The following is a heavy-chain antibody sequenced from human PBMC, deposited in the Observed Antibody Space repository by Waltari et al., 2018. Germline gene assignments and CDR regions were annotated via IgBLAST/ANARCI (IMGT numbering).Heavy chain of an antibody. J-gene: IGHJ4*02. D-gene: IGHD6-6*01. V-gene: IGHV4-4*02. CDR2: IYHSGST. CDR3: ARDHPYSSSITFFDY. CDR1: GGSISSSNW. Sequence: QVQLQESGPGLVKPSGPLSLTCAVSGGSISSSNWWSWVRQPPGKGLEWIGEIYHSGSTNYNPSLKSRVTISVDKSKNQFSLKLSSVTAADTAVYYCARDHPYSSSITFFDYWGQGTLVTVSS.